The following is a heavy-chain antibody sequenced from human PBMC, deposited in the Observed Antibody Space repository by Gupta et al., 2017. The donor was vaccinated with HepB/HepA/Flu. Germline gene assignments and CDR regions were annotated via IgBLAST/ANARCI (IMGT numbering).Heavy chain of an antibody. Sequence: EVQLVESGGGVVQPGGSLRLPCAASGFTFDDYAMHGVRQAPGKGLEWVSLISGDGGSTYDAGSVKGRFTNSREKSKNSLYLQMSSLRTEDTALYDGACGITMDFGYGGQGTLVTVSS. V-gene: IGHV3-43*02. CDR3: ACGITMDFGY. D-gene: IGHD3-10*01. CDR2: ISGDGGST. CDR1: GFTFDDYA. J-gene: IGHJ4*02.